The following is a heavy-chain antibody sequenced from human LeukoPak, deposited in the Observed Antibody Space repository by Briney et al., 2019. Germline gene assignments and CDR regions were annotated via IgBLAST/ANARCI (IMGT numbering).Heavy chain of an antibody. J-gene: IGHJ5*02. CDR3: ARPRGAAAGTFGFDP. V-gene: IGHV3-30*03. CDR2: VSYDGSNK. Sequence: GGSLRLSCAASGFTFTSYVMHWVRQAPGKGLQWVALVSYDGSNKYYADSVKGRFTISRDNSKNTLYLQMNSLRAEDTAVYYCARPRGAAAGTFGFDPWGQGTLVTVSS. CDR1: GFTFTSYV. D-gene: IGHD6-13*01.